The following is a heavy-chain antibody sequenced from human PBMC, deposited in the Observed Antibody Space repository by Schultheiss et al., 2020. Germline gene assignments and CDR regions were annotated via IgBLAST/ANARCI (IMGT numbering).Heavy chain of an antibody. CDR3: ARRDDYFFWFDP. CDR2: INAGNGNT. D-gene: IGHD2/OR15-2a*01. CDR1: GGTFSSYT. J-gene: IGHJ5*02. V-gene: IGHV1-3*01. Sequence: ASVKVSCKASGGTFSSYTISWVRQAPGQGLEWMGRINAGNGNTKYSQKFQGRVTITRDTSASTAYMELSSLRSEDTAVYYCARRDDYFFWFDPWGQGTLVTVSS.